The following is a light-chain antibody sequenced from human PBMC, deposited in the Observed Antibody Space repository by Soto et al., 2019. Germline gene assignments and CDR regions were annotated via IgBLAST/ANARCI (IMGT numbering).Light chain of an antibody. J-gene: IGKJ4*01. CDR2: ASS. CDR3: QKYNSAPRT. Sequence: DVQMTQAPSSLSASVGDRVTITCRASQGISNYLAWYQQKPGKVPKLLIYASSILQSGVPSRFSGSGSGTDFTLTISNLQPEDVATYYCQKYNSAPRTFGGGTKVEIK. CDR1: QGISNY. V-gene: IGKV1-27*01.